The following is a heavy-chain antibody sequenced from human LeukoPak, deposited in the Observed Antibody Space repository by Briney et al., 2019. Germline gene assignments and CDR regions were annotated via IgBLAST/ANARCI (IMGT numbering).Heavy chain of an antibody. CDR2: IYYSGST. Sequence: PSETLSLTCTVSGGPISCFYWSRLPPPPGKGLEWIGYIYYSGSTNYNPSLKSRVTISVDTSKNQFSLKLSSVTAADTAVYYCARGGYGAYVTWGQGTLVTVSS. CDR1: GGPISCFY. CDR3: ARGGYGAYVT. V-gene: IGHV4-59*01. J-gene: IGHJ5*02. D-gene: IGHD4-17*01.